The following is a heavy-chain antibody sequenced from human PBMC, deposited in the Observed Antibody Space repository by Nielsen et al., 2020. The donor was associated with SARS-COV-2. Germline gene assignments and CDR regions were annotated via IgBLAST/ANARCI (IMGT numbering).Heavy chain of an antibody. CDR3: AIEIKIAAAGNFDY. Sequence: RQAPGKGLEWIGEINHSGSTNYNPSLKSRVTISVDTSKNQFSLKLSSVTAADTAVYYCAIEIKIAAAGNFDYWGQGTLVTVSS. CDR2: INHSGST. V-gene: IGHV4-34*01. J-gene: IGHJ4*02. D-gene: IGHD6-13*01.